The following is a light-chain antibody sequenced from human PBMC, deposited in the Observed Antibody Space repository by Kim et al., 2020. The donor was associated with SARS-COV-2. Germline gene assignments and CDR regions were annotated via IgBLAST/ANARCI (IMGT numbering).Light chain of an antibody. V-gene: IGKV3-20*01. CDR1: QRVIYDY. Sequence: EIVLTQSPDTLSLSAGERATLSCRASQRVIYDYVAWYQQKPGQAPRLLIYDASRRARGIPDRFSGSGSGTDFTLTINRLEPEDFAVYYCQQYTYSLTFGGGTKVDIK. CDR2: DAS. J-gene: IGKJ4*01. CDR3: QQYTYSLT.